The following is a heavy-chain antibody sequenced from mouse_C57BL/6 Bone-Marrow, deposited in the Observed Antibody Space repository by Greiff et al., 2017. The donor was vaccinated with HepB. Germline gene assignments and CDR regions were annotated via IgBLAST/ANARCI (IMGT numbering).Heavy chain of an antibody. CDR3: ARHAITTVVANYYAMDY. D-gene: IGHD1-1*01. J-gene: IGHJ4*01. V-gene: IGHV2-6-1*01. CDR2: IWSDGST. CDR1: GFSLTSYG. Sequence: QVQLKESGPGLVAPSQSLSITCTVSGFSLTSYGVHWVRQPPGKGLEWLVVIWSDGSTTYNSALKSRLSISKDNSKSQVFLKMNSLQTDDTAMYYCARHAITTVVANYYAMDYWGQGTSVTVSS.